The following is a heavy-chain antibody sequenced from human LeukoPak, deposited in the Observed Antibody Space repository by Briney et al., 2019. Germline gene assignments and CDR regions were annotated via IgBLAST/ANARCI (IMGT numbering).Heavy chain of an antibody. CDR3: ARSPHQLDPPLWFGELLWGDNYFDY. CDR1: GYSTNNGYY. CDR2: IYHSGKT. V-gene: IGHV4-38-2*02. J-gene: IGHJ4*02. D-gene: IGHD3-10*01. Sequence: PSETLSPTCIVSGYSTNNGYYWGWIRQPPGRGLEWIGSIYHSGKTYYNPSLKSRVTISVDTSKTQFSLKLSSVTAADTAVYYCARSPHQLDPPLWFGELLWGDNYFDYWAQGTLVTVSS.